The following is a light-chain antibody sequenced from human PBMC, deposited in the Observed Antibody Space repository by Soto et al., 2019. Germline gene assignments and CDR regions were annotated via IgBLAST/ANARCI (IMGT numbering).Light chain of an antibody. CDR3: SSYAGDSTLV. CDR1: SSDAGSYNL. V-gene: IGLV2-23*01. Sequence: QSALTQPASVSGSPGQSITISCTGTSSDAGSYNLVSWYQQHPDKAPKLMIYEGTKRPSGVSNRFSGSKSGNTASLTISGLQAEDEADYYCSSYAGDSTLVFGGGTKLTVL. J-gene: IGLJ2*01. CDR2: EGT.